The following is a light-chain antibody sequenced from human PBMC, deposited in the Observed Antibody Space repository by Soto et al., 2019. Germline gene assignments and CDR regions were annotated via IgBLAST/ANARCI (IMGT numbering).Light chain of an antibody. CDR3: HQRSNWPPIT. J-gene: IGKJ5*01. CDR2: DAS. Sequence: EIVLTQSPATLSLSPGERPTLSCAASQGVSSYLAWYQKKPGQAPRLLIYDASNRATGIPARFSGSGSGTDFTLTISSLEPEDFADYYCHQRSNWPPITFGQGTRLEIK. V-gene: IGKV3-11*01. CDR1: QGVSSY.